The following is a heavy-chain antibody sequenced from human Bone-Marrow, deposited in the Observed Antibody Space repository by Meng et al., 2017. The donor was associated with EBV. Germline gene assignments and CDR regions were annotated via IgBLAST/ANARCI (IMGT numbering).Heavy chain of an antibody. Sequence: VQLVQSGAEVKKPGPSGKVTRKASGGTFRSYAISCVRQDHGQGLEWMGGISPIFGTANYAQEFQGRVTITADESTSTAYMELSSLRYEDTAVYYCARSHVGSSSWYEAWDYWGQGTLVTVSS. D-gene: IGHD6-13*01. V-gene: IGHV1-69*01. CDR1: GGTFRSYA. CDR2: ISPIFGTA. CDR3: ARSHVGSSSWYEAWDY. J-gene: IGHJ4*02.